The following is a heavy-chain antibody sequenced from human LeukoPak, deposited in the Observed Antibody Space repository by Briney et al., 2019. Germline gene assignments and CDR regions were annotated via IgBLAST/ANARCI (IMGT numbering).Heavy chain of an antibody. J-gene: IGHJ4*02. CDR2: IYPGDSDT. V-gene: IGHV5-51*01. D-gene: IGHD5-18*01. Sequence: GESLKISCKGSGYSFSNSWIGWVRQMPGKGLEWMGIIYPGDSDTRYSPSFQGQVTISVDKSISTAYLQWSSLKASDTAMYSCARRGYSFYFDYWGQGTLVTVSS. CDR1: GYSFSNSW. CDR3: ARRGYSFYFDY.